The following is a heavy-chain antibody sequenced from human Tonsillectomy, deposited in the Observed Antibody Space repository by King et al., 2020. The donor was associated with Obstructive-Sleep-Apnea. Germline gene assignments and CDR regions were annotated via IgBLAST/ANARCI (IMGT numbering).Heavy chain of an antibody. CDR2: IYHSGST. V-gene: IGHV4-38-2*02. Sequence: QLQESGPGLVKPSETLSLTCTVSGYSISSGYYWGWIRQPPGKGLEWIGSIYHSGSTYYNPSLKSRVTISVDTSKNQFSLKLSSVTAADTAVYYCARDAGQLIVVVPESWFDPWGQGTLVTVSS. J-gene: IGHJ5*02. D-gene: IGHD2-2*01. CDR3: ARDAGQLIVVVPESWFDP. CDR1: GYSISSGYY.